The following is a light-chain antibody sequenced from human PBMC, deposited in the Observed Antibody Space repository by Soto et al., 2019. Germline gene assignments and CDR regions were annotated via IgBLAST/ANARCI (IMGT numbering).Light chain of an antibody. Sequence: QSALTQPASVSGSPGQSITISCTGTSSDVGAYNYVSWYQQHPDKAPKLIIYDVSNRPSGVSNRFSGSKSGNTASLTISGLRAEDEADYHCSSYASSSXLVXXGGTKLTVL. J-gene: IGLJ2*01. CDR1: SSDVGAYNY. CDR3: SSYASSSXLV. CDR2: DVS. V-gene: IGLV2-14*01.